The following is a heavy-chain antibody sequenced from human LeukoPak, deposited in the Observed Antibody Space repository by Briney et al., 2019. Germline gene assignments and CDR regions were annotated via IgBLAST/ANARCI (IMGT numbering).Heavy chain of an antibody. CDR1: GYPISKGYY. D-gene: IGHD3-22*01. V-gene: IGHV4-38-2*01. CDR3: ARHRLFDTTGYFYDFDY. Sequence: SETLSLTCAVSGYPISKGYYWGWIRQPPGKGLEWIGSICYSGNTYDNPSLQSRVTISLDTSKNQFSLRLSSVTASDTAVYYCARHRLFDTTGYFYDFDYWGQGTLVTVSS. J-gene: IGHJ4*02. CDR2: ICYSGNT.